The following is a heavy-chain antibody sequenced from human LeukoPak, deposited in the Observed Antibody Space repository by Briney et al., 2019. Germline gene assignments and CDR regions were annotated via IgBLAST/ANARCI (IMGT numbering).Heavy chain of an antibody. Sequence: ASVKVSCKASGYTFTSYGISWVRQAPGQGLEWMGWISAYNGNTNYAQELQGRVTMTTDTSTSTAYMELRSLRSDDTAVYYCARDQSVDSSGVDAFDIWGQGTMVTVSS. V-gene: IGHV1-18*01. D-gene: IGHD3-22*01. CDR3: ARDQSVDSSGVDAFDI. CDR1: GYTFTSYG. J-gene: IGHJ3*02. CDR2: ISAYNGNT.